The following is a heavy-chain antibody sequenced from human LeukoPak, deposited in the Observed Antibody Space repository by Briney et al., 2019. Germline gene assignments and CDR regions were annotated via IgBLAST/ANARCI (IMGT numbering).Heavy chain of an antibody. J-gene: IGHJ4*02. Sequence: SQTLSLTCAVYGGSFSGYYWSWIRQPPGKGLEWIGEINHSGSTNYNPSLKSRVTISVDTSKNQFSLKLSSVTAADTAVYYCARVRRNYYDSSGYYRLYYFDYWGQGTLDTVSS. D-gene: IGHD3-22*01. V-gene: IGHV4-34*01. CDR3: ARVRRNYYDSSGYYRLYYFDY. CDR2: INHSGST. CDR1: GGSFSGYY.